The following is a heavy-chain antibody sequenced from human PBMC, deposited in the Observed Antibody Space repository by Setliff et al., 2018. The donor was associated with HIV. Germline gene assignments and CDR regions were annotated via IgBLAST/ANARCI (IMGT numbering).Heavy chain of an antibody. CDR3: ARAGRSGSYNHYYYYYMDV. V-gene: IGHV1-46*01. Sequence: ASVKVSCKASGYTFTSYYMHWVRQAPGQGLEWMGIINPSGGSTNYAQKFQDRVTMTRDTSTSTVYMELSSLRSEDTAVYYCARAGRSGSYNHYYYYYMDVWGKGTTVTVSS. D-gene: IGHD1-26*01. J-gene: IGHJ6*03. CDR1: GYTFTSYY. CDR2: INPSGGST.